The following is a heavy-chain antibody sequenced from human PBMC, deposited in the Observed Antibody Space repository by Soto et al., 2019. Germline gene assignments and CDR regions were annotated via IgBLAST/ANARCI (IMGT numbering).Heavy chain of an antibody. J-gene: IGHJ1*01. V-gene: IGHV3-23*01. Sequence: EVQLLESGGGLVQPGGSLRLSCAASGFTFSDYAMNWVRQAPGKGLEWVSTISGSDTSTYYVDSVKGRFTISGDDSXXXXXXXXXXXXXXXXXXXXXXXXXXXXMTTVTKGYFQHWGQGTLVTVSS. CDR3: XXXXXXXMTTVTKGYFQH. CDR1: GFTFSDYA. CDR2: ISGSDTST. D-gene: IGHD4-17*01.